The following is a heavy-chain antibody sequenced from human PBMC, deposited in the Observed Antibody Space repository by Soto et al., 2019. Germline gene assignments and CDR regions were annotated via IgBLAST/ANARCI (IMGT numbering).Heavy chain of an antibody. CDR2: INPNSGGT. J-gene: IGHJ4*02. CDR1: GYTFTDYY. V-gene: IGHV1-2*02. D-gene: IGHD3-9*01. CDR3: ARDPTALLYFEADY. Sequence: QVQLMQSGAEVRKPGASVKVSCKASGYTFTDYYMHWVRQAPGPGLAWMGWINPNSGGTNYAQRFQGRVTMTRDTSISTAYMELSRLRSDDTAVYYCARDPTALLYFEADYWGQGTLVTVSS.